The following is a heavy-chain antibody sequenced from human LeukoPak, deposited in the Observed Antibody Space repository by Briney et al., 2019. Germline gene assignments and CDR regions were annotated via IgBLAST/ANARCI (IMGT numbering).Heavy chain of an antibody. V-gene: IGHV4-30-4*01. CDR3: AREFYCSSTSCYRPSYGMDV. CDR2: IYYSGST. J-gene: IGHJ6*02. D-gene: IGHD2-2*01. CDR1: GGSISSYY. Sequence: PSETLSLTCTVSGGSISSYYWSWIRQPPGKGLEWIGYIYYSGSTYYNPSLKSRVTISVDTSKNQFSLKLSSVTAADTAVYYCAREFYCSSTSCYRPSYGMDVWGQGTTVTVSS.